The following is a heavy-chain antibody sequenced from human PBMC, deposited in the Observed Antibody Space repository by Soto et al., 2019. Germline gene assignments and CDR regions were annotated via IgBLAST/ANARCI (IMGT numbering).Heavy chain of an antibody. D-gene: IGHD5-18*01. Sequence: SETLXLTCTVSGDPMSRGDYYWSWIRQPPGKGLEWIGSVYYSGTTYYNPSLKSRVTISEDTSKNQFSLRLSSVTAADTAVYYCACIFSGGYSYGFYYHGMDVWGQGTTVTVSS. J-gene: IGHJ6*02. V-gene: IGHV4-39*01. CDR1: GDPMSRGDYY. CDR3: ACIFSGGYSYGFYYHGMDV. CDR2: VYYSGTT.